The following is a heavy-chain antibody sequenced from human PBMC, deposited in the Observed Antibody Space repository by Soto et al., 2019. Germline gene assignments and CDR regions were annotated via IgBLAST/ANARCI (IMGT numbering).Heavy chain of an antibody. J-gene: IGHJ6*02. CDR3: ARETYDYYGMDV. CDR2: IYYSGST. V-gene: IGHV4-31*03. CDR1: GGSISSGGYY. Sequence: QVQLQESGPGLVKPSQTLSLTCTVSGGSISSGGYYWSWIRQPPGKGLEWIGYIYYSGSTYYNPSLKSRATISVDTSKNQFSLKLSSVTAADTAVYYCARETYDYYGMDVWGQGTTVTVSS.